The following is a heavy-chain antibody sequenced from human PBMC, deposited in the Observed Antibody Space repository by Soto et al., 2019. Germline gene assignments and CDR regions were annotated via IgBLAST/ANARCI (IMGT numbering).Heavy chain of an antibody. CDR3: AKRPGHCSSTSCYGEGYYYYGMDV. D-gene: IGHD2-2*01. Sequence: GGSLRLSCAASGFTFSSYGMHWVRQAPGKGLEWVAVISYDGSNKYYADSVKGRFTISRDNSKNTLYLQMNSLRAEDTAVYYCAKRPGHCSSTSCYGEGYYYYGMDVWGQGTAVTVSS. CDR1: GFTFSSYG. J-gene: IGHJ6*02. CDR2: ISYDGSNK. V-gene: IGHV3-30*18.